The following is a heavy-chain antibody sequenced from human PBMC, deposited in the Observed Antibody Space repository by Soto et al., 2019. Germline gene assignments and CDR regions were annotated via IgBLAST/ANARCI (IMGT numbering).Heavy chain of an antibody. CDR1: GFTFSSYI. D-gene: IGHD3-22*01. V-gene: IGHV3-48*01. CDR2: ISASSRTL. J-gene: IGHJ6*02. Sequence: GGSLRLSCGASGFTFSSYIMNWVRQAPGKGLEWISHISASSRTLFYADSVKGRFTISRDNAKNSLYLQMNSLRAEDTAVYYCARSYYDSSASYASSGMDVWGQGTTVTLPS. CDR3: ARSYYDSSASYASSGMDV.